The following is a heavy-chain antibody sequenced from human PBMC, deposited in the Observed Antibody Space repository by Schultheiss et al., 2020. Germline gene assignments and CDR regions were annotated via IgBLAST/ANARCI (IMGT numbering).Heavy chain of an antibody. D-gene: IGHD6-13*01. CDR1: GFTVYSNY. Sequence: GGSLRLSCAASGFTVYSNYMTWVRQAPGKGLEWVSYISSSGSTIYYADSVKGRFTISRDNAKNTLYLQMNSLRAEDTAVYYCAKVAASAGVDYWGQGTLVTVSS. J-gene: IGHJ4*02. CDR2: ISSSGSTI. V-gene: IGHV3-11*01. CDR3: AKVAASAGVDY.